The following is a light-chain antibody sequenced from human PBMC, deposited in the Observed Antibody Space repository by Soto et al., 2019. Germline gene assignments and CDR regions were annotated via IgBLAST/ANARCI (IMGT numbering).Light chain of an antibody. CDR3: QSYDSSLSGHYV. CDR2: GNS. Sequence: QSVLTHPRSVSGAPGQGVTISCTGSSSNIGAGYDVHWYQQLPGTAPKLLIYGNSNRPSGVPDRFSGSKSGTSASLAITGLQAEDEADYYCQSYDSSLSGHYVFGTG. V-gene: IGLV1-40*01. CDR1: SSNIGAGYD. J-gene: IGLJ1*01.